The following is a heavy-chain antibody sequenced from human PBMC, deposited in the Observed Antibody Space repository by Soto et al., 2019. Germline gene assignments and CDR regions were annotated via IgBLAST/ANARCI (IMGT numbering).Heavy chain of an antibody. J-gene: IGHJ4*02. D-gene: IGHD3-10*01. Sequence: EVQLVESGGGLVQPGGSLRLSCAASGFTVSSNFMNWVRQAPGKGLEWVSVIYIGGNTYYADSVKGRFTISRHNSKNKLYLKIHSLRVEDAAVYYCARDNDYGSGSLDYWGQGTLVIVSS. CDR1: GFTVSSNF. CDR3: ARDNDYGSGSLDY. V-gene: IGHV3-53*04. CDR2: IYIGGNT.